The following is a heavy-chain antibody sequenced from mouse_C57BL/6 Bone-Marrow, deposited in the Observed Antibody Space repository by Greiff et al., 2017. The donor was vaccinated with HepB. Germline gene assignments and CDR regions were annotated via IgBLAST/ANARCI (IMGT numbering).Heavy chain of an antibody. CDR3: TRGVGDYFDY. J-gene: IGHJ2*01. CDR1: GYTFTDYE. Sequence: VQLQQSGAELVRPGASVTLSCKASGYTFTDYEMHWVKQTPVHGLEWIGAIDPETGGTAYNQKFKGKAILTADKSSSTAYMELRSLTSEDSAVYYCTRGVGDYFDYWGQGTTLTVSS. D-gene: IGHD1-3*01. V-gene: IGHV1-15*01. CDR2: IDPETGGT.